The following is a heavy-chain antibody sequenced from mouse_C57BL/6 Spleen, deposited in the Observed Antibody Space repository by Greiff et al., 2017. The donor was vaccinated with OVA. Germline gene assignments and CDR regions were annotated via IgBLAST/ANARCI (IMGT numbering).Heavy chain of an antibody. CDR2: IDPETGGT. Sequence: QVHVKQSGAELVRPGASVTLSCKASGYTFTDYEMHWVKQTPVHGLEWIGAIDPETGGTAYNQKFKGKAILTADKSSSTAYMELRSLTSEDSAGDYCTRGGLYDYGWFAYWGQGTLVTVSA. CDR3: TRGGLYDYGWFAY. J-gene: IGHJ3*01. D-gene: IGHD2-4*01. CDR1: GYTFTDYE. V-gene: IGHV1-15*01.